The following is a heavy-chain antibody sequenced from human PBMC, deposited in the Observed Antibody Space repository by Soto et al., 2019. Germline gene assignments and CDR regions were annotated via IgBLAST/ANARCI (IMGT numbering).Heavy chain of an antibody. CDR1: GYTFTSYD. Sequence: QVPLVQSGAEVKKPGASVKVSCKASGYTFTSYDINWVRQATGQGLEWMGWMNPNSGNTGYAQKFQGRVTMTRNTSISTAYMDLSSLRSEDTAVYYCARLRGSYAGDDYWGQGTLVTVSS. CDR3: ARLRGSYAGDDY. J-gene: IGHJ4*02. D-gene: IGHD3-16*01. V-gene: IGHV1-8*01. CDR2: MNPNSGNT.